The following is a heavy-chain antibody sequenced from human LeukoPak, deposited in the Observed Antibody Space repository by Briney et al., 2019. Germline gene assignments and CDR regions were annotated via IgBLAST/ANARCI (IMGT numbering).Heavy chain of an antibody. Sequence: SETLSLTCTVSGGXISSYYWSWIRQPPGKGLEWIGYIYYSGSTNYNPSLKSRLTISIDTSKNQFSLKLSSVTAADTAVYYCARHSGAGTGFVYWGQGTLVTVSS. D-gene: IGHD6-19*01. CDR1: GGXISSYY. J-gene: IGHJ4*02. V-gene: IGHV4-59*08. CDR3: ARHSGAGTGFVY. CDR2: IYYSGST.